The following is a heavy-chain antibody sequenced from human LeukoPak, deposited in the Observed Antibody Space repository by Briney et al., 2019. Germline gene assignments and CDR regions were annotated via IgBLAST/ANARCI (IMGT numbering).Heavy chain of an antibody. Sequence: ASVKVSCKASGYTFTCYYMHWVRQAPGQGLEWMGWINPNSGGTNYAQKFQGRVTMTRDTSISTAYMELSRLRSDDTAVYYCARADYDYVWGSYRYMGYYYYMDVWGKGTTVTVSS. CDR2: INPNSGGT. V-gene: IGHV1-2*02. CDR1: GYTFTCYY. CDR3: ARADYDYVWGSYRYMGYYYYMDV. D-gene: IGHD3-16*02. J-gene: IGHJ6*03.